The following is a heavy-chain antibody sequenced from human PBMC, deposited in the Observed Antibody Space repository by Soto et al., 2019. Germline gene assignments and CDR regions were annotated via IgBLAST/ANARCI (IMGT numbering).Heavy chain of an antibody. D-gene: IGHD1-26*01. CDR2: ISSSSSTI. CDR1: GFTFSSYS. V-gene: IGHV3-48*02. CDR3: ARDRPKVGATNDL. Sequence: EVQLVESGGGLVQPGGSLRLSCAASGFTFSSYSMNWVRQAPGKGLEWVSYISSSSSTIYYADSVKGRFTISRDNAKNPLYLQMNSLLDENTAVYYCARDRPKVGATNDLWGHGTLVTVS. J-gene: IGHJ4*01.